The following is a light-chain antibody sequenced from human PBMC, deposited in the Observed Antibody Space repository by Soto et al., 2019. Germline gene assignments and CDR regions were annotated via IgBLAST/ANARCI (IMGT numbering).Light chain of an antibody. Sequence: QSALTQPRSVSGAPGQSVTISCTGAATDVGGYNYVSWYQHHPGKAPNLIIYDVDKRPSGVPDRFSGSKSGDTASLTISGLQADDESDYYCCSYSGMYTYVFGTGTQLTVL. J-gene: IGLJ1*01. V-gene: IGLV2-11*01. CDR3: CSYSGMYTYV. CDR2: DVD. CDR1: ATDVGGYNY.